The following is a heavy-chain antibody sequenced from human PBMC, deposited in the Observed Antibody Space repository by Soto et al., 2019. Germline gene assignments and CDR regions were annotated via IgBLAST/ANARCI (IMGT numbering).Heavy chain of an antibody. CDR1: GRIFSSFP. CDR3: ARVGSRDAYNYVLDQ. J-gene: IGHJ3*01. CDR2: VISASGSV. V-gene: IGHV1-69*06. Sequence: QVQGVQSGAEVKKPGSSVKISCKASGRIFSSFPTSWVRQVPGQGLEWMGGVISASGSVTYAPKFQGRVTMTKVNSAGIGYMELPSVTSEDTAIYYCARVGSRDAYNYVLDQWGPGNMVTVSS. D-gene: IGHD5-18*01.